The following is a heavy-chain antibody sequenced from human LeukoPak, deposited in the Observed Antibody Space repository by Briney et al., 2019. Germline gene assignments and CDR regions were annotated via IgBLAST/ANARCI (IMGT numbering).Heavy chain of an antibody. CDR2: VSCSGGST. D-gene: IGHD1-26*01. CDR1: LFTLRRYT. CDR3: AKVSVEGASTSYFDY. Sequence: GGSLRLSCVDSLFTLRRYTMSSVRQAPGKGLEWVSGVSCSGGSTYYADSVKGRFTISRDNSKNTLYLQMNTLRAEDTAVYYCAKVSVEGASTSYFDYWGQGTLVTVSS. V-gene: IGHV3-23*01. J-gene: IGHJ4*02.